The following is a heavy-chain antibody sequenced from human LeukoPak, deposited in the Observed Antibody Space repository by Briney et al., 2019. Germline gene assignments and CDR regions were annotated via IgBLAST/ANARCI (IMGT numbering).Heavy chain of an antibody. V-gene: IGHV1-2*02. Sequence: ASVKASCKTSGYTFTVKFLHWLRQAPGQGLEWMGGIEPNSGGAVYGQNFRGRVTVTRDTSVSTAYMELSRLRSDDTAVYCCAIENYYDSSGYSKAFDYWGQGTLVTVSS. CDR3: AIENYYDSSGYSKAFDY. D-gene: IGHD3-22*01. J-gene: IGHJ4*02. CDR1: GYTFTVKF. CDR2: IEPNSGGA.